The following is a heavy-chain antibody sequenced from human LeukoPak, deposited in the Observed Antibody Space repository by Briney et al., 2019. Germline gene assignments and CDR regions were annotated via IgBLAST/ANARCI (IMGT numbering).Heavy chain of an antibody. CDR2: IYHSGST. D-gene: IGHD5-12*01. J-gene: IGHJ4*02. Sequence: SETLSLTCTVSGGSISSSSYYWGWIRQPPGKGLEWIGYIYHSGSTYYNPSLKSRVTISVDRSKSQFSLKLSSVTAADTAVYYCARHPYSAYDSVDYWGQGTLVTVSS. CDR3: ARHPYSAYDSVDY. CDR1: GGSISSSSYY. V-gene: IGHV4-39*01.